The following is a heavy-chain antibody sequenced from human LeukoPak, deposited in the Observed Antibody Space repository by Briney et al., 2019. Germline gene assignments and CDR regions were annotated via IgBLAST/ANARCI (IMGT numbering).Heavy chain of an antibody. D-gene: IGHD4/OR15-4a*01. CDR3: ARRAGAYSHPYDY. J-gene: IGHJ4*02. CDR1: GFTVSSNS. Sequence: GGSLRLSCAVSGFTVSSNSMSWVRQAPGKGLEWVSFIFSSTHYSDSVKGRFTISRDNSKNTLYLQMNSLRAEDTAVYYCARRAGAYSHPYDYWGQGTLVTVSS. V-gene: IGHV3-53*01. CDR2: IFSST.